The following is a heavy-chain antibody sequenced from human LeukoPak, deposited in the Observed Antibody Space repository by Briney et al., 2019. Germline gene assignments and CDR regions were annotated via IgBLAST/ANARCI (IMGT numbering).Heavy chain of an antibody. CDR1: GYSISSTNW. CDR2: IYYSGST. D-gene: IGHD3-10*01. J-gene: IGHJ5*02. Sequence: SETLSLTCAVSGYSISSTNWWGWIRQPPGKGLEWIGSIYYSGSTYYNPSLKSRVTISVDTSKNQFSLKLSSVTAAAGTGWFDPWGQGTLVTVSS. CDR3: P. V-gene: IGHV4-38-2*01.